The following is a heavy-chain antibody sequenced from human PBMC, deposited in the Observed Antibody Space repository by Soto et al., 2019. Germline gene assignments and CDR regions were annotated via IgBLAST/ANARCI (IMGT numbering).Heavy chain of an antibody. J-gene: IGHJ3*01. CDR3: AHAFGGTSWPNDAFDV. CDR1: GFSFSADGVG. D-gene: IGHD3-16*01. V-gene: IGHV2-5*02. CDR2: IYWDDDT. Sequence: HITLKESGPTLVKPTQTLTLTCIFSGFSFSADGVGVGWIRQPPGKTLEWLALIYWDDDTRYTPSLKSRLTITKDSSKNQVVLTMTNMDPLDTATYYCAHAFGGTSWPNDAFDVWGQGTVVTVSS.